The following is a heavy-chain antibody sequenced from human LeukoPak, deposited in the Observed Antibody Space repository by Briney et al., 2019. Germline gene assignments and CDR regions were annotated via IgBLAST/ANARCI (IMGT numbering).Heavy chain of an antibody. CDR3: ARETWGVSFDY. CDR2: ISSSGSSL. Sequence: GGSLRLSCAASGFTFSSHNMNWVRQAPGKALEWVSYISSSGSSLFYADSVKGRFTISRDNAKNSLYLQMNSLRAEDTAVYYCARETWGVSFDYWAQGTLVTVSS. J-gene: IGHJ4*02. D-gene: IGHD3-16*01. CDR1: GFTFSSHN. V-gene: IGHV3-48*01.